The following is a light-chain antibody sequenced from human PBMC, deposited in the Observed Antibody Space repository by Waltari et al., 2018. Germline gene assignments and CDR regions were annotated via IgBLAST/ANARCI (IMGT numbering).Light chain of an antibody. CDR3: QVRGGADDFWV. Sequence: SYVLTQPPSVSVAPGQTASVTCTGSNIGSKSVHWYQQRPGQAPALVVSDDSDRPSGIPDRFSGSKAGHTTTLSISGVEAGDDADFYCQVRGGADDFWVFGGGTRLTVL. CDR2: DDS. CDR1: NIGSKS. V-gene: IGLV3-21*02. J-gene: IGLJ3*02.